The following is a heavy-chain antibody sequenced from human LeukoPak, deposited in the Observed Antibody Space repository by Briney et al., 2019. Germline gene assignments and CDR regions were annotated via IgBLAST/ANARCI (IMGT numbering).Heavy chain of an antibody. V-gene: IGHV4-61*02. Sequence: SETLSLTCTVSGGSISSGSYYWSWIRQPAGKGLEWIGRIYTSGSTNYNPSLKSRVTISVDTSKNQFSLKLSSVTAADTAVYYCARIYGYNFYFDYWGQGTLVTVSS. CDR1: GGSISSGSYY. CDR2: IYTSGST. CDR3: ARIYGYNFYFDY. D-gene: IGHD5-24*01. J-gene: IGHJ4*02.